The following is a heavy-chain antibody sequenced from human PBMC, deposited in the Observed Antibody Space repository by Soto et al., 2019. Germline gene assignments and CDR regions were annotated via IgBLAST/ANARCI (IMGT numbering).Heavy chain of an antibody. CDR2: IYYSGST. V-gene: IGHV4-31*03. D-gene: IGHD3-10*01. CDR3: ARDRRSGWFGEGYYGMDV. CDR1: GGSISSGGYY. Sequence: SETLSLTCTVSGGSISSGGYYWSWIRQHPGKGLEWIGYIYYSGSTYYNPSLKSRVTISVDTSKNQFSLKLSSVTAADTAVYYCARDRRSGWFGEGYYGMDVWGQGTTVTVSS. J-gene: IGHJ6*02.